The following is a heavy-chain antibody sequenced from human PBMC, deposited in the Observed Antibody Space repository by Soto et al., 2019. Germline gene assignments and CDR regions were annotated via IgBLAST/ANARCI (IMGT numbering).Heavy chain of an antibody. Sequence: QVQLQESGPGLVKPSQTLSLTCTVSGGSISSGGYYWSWIRQHPGKGLEWIGYIYYSGSTYYNPSLKSRVTISVDTSKNQFSLKLSSVTAADTAVYYCAREPPIGEQWPRFGAFDIWGQGTMVTVSS. V-gene: IGHV4-31*03. CDR2: IYYSGST. CDR3: AREPPIGEQWPRFGAFDI. CDR1: GGSISSGGYY. J-gene: IGHJ3*02. D-gene: IGHD6-19*01.